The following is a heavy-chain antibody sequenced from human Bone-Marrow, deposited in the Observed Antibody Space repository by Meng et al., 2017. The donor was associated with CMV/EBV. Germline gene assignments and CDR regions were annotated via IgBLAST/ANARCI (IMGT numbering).Heavy chain of an antibody. V-gene: IGHV3-30*02. CDR1: GFIFSNYN. CDR2: IVSGGSNI. Sequence: GESPKISCAASGFIFSNYNMHWVRQAPGKGLEWVSLIVSGGSNIYYADSVKGRFTISRDNSKNTLYLQMNSLRTEDTAVYFCAKDNGYTYGHASDYWGQGTLVTVSS. J-gene: IGHJ4*02. D-gene: IGHD5-12*01. CDR3: AKDNGYTYGHASDY.